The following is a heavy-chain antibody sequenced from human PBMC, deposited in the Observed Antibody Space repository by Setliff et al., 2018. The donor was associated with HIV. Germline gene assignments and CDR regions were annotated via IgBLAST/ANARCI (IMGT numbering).Heavy chain of an antibody. D-gene: IGHD3-22*01. V-gene: IGHV1-2*05. J-gene: IGHJ3*02. CDR2: IDPNSGGT. CDR1: GYSFTGHY. CDR3: ASPFGAADSGGYEYEAFAI. Sequence: ASVKVSCKASGYSFTGHYIHWVRQAPGQGLEWLGRIDPNSGGTKYAQKFQGRVTMARETAITTAYMELSRLRSDDTDVYYCASPFGAADSGGYEYEAFAIWGQGTMVTVSS.